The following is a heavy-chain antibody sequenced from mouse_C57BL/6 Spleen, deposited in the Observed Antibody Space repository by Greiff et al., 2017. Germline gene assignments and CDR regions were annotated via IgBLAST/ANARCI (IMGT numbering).Heavy chain of an antibody. CDR3: ARYDDYYVRVLDY. Sequence: DVMLVESGGGLVKPGGSLKLSCAASGFTFSDSGMPWVSQAPEKGLEWVAYLSSGSSNIYYADTVKGRFTISIDNAKNTLFLQMTSLRSEDTAMYYCARYDDYYVRVLDYWGKGTTLTVSS. CDR1: GFTFSDSG. CDR2: LSSGSSNI. V-gene: IGHV5-17*01. J-gene: IGHJ2*01. D-gene: IGHD2-3*01.